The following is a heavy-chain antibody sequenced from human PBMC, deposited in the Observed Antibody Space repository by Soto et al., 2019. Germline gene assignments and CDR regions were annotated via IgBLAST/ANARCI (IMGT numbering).Heavy chain of an antibody. Sequence: QVQLVQSGAEVKKPGSSVKVSCKASGGTFSSYAISWVRQAPGQGLEWMGGIIPIFGTANYAQKFQGRVTITADESTSTAYMELSSLRSEDTVVYYCARGERYSSSYDNWFDPWGQGTLVTVSS. CDR1: GGTFSSYA. CDR2: IIPIFGTA. V-gene: IGHV1-69*01. D-gene: IGHD6-13*01. CDR3: ARGERYSSSYDNWFDP. J-gene: IGHJ5*02.